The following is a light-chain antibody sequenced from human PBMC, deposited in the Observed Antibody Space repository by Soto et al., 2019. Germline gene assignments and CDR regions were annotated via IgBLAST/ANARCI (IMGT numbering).Light chain of an antibody. V-gene: IGKV1-6*02. CDR2: GAS. J-gene: IGKJ1*01. CDR1: QAIGND. CDR3: LQDHTYPWT. Sequence: IQMTQSPSSLSVSVTDRVTITCRASQAIGNDLGWYQQRPGEAPELLLYGASTLRSGVPSRFSGSGSGTHFALTTTNLQPEDSATYFCLQDHTYPWTFGQATKVE.